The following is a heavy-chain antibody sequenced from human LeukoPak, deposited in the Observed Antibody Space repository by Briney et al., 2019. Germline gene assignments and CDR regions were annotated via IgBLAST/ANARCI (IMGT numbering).Heavy chain of an antibody. J-gene: IGHJ4*02. D-gene: IGHD5-18*01. CDR1: GGSISSYY. Sequence: SETLSLTCTVSGGSISSYYWSWIRQPPGKGLERIGYIYYSGSTNYNPSLKSRVTISVDTSKNQFSLKLSSVTAADTAVYYCARAPPPRYSYGFYFDYWGQGTLVTVSS. CDR2: IYYSGST. CDR3: ARAPPPRYSYGFYFDY. V-gene: IGHV4-59*01.